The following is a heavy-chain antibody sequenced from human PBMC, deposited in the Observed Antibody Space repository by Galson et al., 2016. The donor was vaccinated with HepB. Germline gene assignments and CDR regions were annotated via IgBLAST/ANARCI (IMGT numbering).Heavy chain of an antibody. CDR1: GFTFTTYG. Sequence: SLRLSCAASGFTFTTYGMRWVRRAPGKGLESVAIISFDGTNKYYADSVKGRFTISRDNSKNTLYLQMNSLRAEDTAVYYCAKESWVFRHPGVGYLDYWGQGTLVTVSS. J-gene: IGHJ4*02. V-gene: IGHV3-30*18. CDR2: ISFDGTNK. CDR3: AKESWVFRHPGVGYLDY. D-gene: IGHD1-26*01.